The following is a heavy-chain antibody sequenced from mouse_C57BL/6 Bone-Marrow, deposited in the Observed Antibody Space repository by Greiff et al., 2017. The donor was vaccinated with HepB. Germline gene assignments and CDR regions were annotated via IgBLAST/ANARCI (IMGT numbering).Heavy chain of an antibody. V-gene: IGHV5-17*01. Sequence: DVMLVESGGGLVKPGGSLKLSCEASGFTFSDYGMHWVRQTPEKGLEWVAYIRSGSSTIYYADKVKGRFTIARDNAKNTLFLQMTSRRSEDTAMYYCARGRQNGGYLYYFDYWGQGTTLTVSS. CDR2: IRSGSSTI. J-gene: IGHJ2*01. CDR3: ARGRQNGGYLYYFDY. D-gene: IGHD2-3*01. CDR1: GFTFSDYG.